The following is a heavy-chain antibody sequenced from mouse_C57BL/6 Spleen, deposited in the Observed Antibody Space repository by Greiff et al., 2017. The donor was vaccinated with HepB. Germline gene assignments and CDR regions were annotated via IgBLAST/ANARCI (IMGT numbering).Heavy chain of an antibody. Sequence: VQLQQSGAELVRPGSSVKLSCKASGYTFTSYWMDWVKQRPGQGLEWIGNIYPSDSETHYNQKFKDKATLTVDKSSSKAYMQLSSLTSEDSAVYYCARGSSGYDYWGQGTTLTVSS. CDR1: GYTFTSYW. V-gene: IGHV1-61*01. J-gene: IGHJ2*01. CDR3: ARGSSGYDY. CDR2: IYPSDSET. D-gene: IGHD3-2*02.